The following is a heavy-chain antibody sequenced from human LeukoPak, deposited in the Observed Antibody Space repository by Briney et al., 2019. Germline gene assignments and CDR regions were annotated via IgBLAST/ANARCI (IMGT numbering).Heavy chain of an antibody. Sequence: GSSVKVSCKASGGTFSSYAISWVRQATGQGLEWMGWMNPNSGNTGHAQKLQGRVTMTTDTSTSTAYMELRSLRSDDTAVYYCARNYYGSGSYFLWDYWGQGTLVTVSS. CDR2: MNPNSGNT. J-gene: IGHJ4*02. D-gene: IGHD3-10*01. V-gene: IGHV1-18*01. CDR3: ARNYYGSGSYFLWDY. CDR1: GGTFSSYA.